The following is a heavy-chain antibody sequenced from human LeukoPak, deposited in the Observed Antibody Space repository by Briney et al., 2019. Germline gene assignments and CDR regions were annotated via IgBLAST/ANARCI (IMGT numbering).Heavy chain of an antibody. J-gene: IGHJ4*02. CDR1: GFTFSSYE. V-gene: IGHV3-48*03. CDR2: ISSSGSTI. D-gene: IGHD6-19*01. Sequence: GSLRLSCAASGFTFSSYEMNWVRQAPGKGLEWVSYISSSGSTIYYADSVKGRFTISRDNAKNSLYLQMNSLRAEDTAVYYCARVDLGVAGPIDYWGQGTLVTVSS. CDR3: ARVDLGVAGPIDY.